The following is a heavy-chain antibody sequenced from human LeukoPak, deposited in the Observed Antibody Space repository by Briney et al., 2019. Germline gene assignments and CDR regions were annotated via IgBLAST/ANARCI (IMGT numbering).Heavy chain of an antibody. D-gene: IGHD3-22*01. J-gene: IGHJ5*02. Sequence: PGGSLRLSCAASGFTVSSNYMSWVRQAPGKGLEWVSVIYSGGSTYYADSVKGRFTISRDNFKNTLYLQMNSLRAEDTAVYYCARVPMYYYDSSGYYPWGQGTLVTVSS. CDR2: IYSGGST. V-gene: IGHV3-53*01. CDR3: ARVPMYYYDSSGYYP. CDR1: GFTVSSNY.